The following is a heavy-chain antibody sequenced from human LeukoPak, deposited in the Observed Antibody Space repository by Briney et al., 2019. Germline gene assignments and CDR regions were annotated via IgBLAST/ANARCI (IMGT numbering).Heavy chain of an antibody. D-gene: IGHD3-22*01. Sequence: ASVKVSCKASGGTFSSYAISWVRQAPGQGREWMGRIIPILGIANYAQKFQGRVTITADKSTSTAYMELSSLRSEDTAVYYCARDDTDYYDSSGYYPTWWGQGTLVTVSS. CDR2: IIPILGIA. CDR3: ARDDTDYYDSSGYYPTW. V-gene: IGHV1-69*04. CDR1: GGTFSSYA. J-gene: IGHJ4*02.